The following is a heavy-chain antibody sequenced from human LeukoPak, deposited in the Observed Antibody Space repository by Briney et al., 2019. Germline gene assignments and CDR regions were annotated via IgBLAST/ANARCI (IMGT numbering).Heavy chain of an antibody. Sequence: SETLSLTCTVSGGSISSSSYYWGWIRQPPGKGLEWIGSVYYSGSTYYNPSLKSRVTISVDTSKNQFSLKLSSVTAADTAVYYCARSLVRLTMVPGGNFDYWGQGTLVTVSS. J-gene: IGHJ4*02. CDR2: VYYSGST. CDR1: GGSISSSSYY. CDR3: ARSLVRLTMVPGGNFDY. V-gene: IGHV4-39*07. D-gene: IGHD3-10*01.